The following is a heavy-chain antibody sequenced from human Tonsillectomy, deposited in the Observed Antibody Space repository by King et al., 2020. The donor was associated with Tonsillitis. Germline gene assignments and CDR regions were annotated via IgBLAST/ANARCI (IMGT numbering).Heavy chain of an antibody. Sequence: VQLVESGGGLVQPGGSLRLSCAASGFTFSSYSMNWVRQAPGKGLEWVSYISSSSSTIYYADSVKGRFTISRDNAKNSLYLQMNSLRAEDTAVYYCAREPLEWELPRSDYWGQGTLVTVSS. CDR1: GFTFSSYS. CDR3: AREPLEWELPRSDY. CDR2: ISSSSSTI. V-gene: IGHV3-48*01. D-gene: IGHD1-26*01. J-gene: IGHJ4*02.